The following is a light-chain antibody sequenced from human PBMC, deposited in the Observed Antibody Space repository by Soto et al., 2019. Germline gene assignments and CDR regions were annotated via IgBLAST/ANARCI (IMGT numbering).Light chain of an antibody. CDR2: DAS. V-gene: IGKV3D-11*03. J-gene: IGKJ5*01. CDR3: QQYNYLIT. Sequence: EIVLTHSPATLSSFPCDIVALSCRASQAVNTRLAWYQHKPGQAPRLLIYDASNRATGIPARFSGSGSGTDFTLTISRLEPEDFAVYFCQQYNYLITFGQGTRLEIK. CDR1: QAVNTR.